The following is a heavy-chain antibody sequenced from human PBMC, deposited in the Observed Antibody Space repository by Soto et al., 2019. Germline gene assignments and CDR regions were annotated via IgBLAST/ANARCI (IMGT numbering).Heavy chain of an antibody. V-gene: IGHV3-11*06. CDR1: GFSFSDYY. CDR3: ARAKLVVEGRFDY. CDR2: ISNTGSYT. Sequence: ESGGGLVKPGGSLRLSCAASGFSFSDYYMNWIRQAPGKGLEWLSYISNTGSYTNYAGSVRGRFTISRDSADSSLYLDMNGLRAEDTAVYYCARAKLVVEGRFDYWGQGTLVTVSS. D-gene: IGHD3-22*01. J-gene: IGHJ4*02.